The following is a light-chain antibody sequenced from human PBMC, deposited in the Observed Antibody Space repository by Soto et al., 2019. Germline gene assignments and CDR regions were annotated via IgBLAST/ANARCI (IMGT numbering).Light chain of an antibody. V-gene: IGKV3-15*01. CDR2: GAS. CDR3: QQYNNWPLIT. J-gene: IGKJ5*01. CDR1: QSVSSSY. Sequence: EIVMTQSPATLSVSPGERATLSCRASQSVSSSYLAWYQQKPGQAPRLLIYGASTRATGTPARISGSGSGTEFTLTISSLQSEDSAVYYCQQYNNWPLITFGQGTRLEIK.